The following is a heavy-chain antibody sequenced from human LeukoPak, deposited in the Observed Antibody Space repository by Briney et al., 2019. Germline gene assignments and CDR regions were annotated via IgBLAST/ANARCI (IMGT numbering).Heavy chain of an antibody. Sequence: GGSLRLSCAASGFTFSSYAMSWVRQAPGKGLEWVSAISGSGGSTYYADSVKGRFTISRDNAKNSLYLQMNSLRAEDTAVYYCARDQSAMGFFDYWGQGTLVTVSS. CDR1: GFTFSSYA. CDR3: ARDQSAMGFFDY. J-gene: IGHJ4*02. CDR2: ISGSGGST. D-gene: IGHD5-18*01. V-gene: IGHV3-23*01.